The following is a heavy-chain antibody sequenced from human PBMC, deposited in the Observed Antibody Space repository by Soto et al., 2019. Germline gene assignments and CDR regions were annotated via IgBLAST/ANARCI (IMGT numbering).Heavy chain of an antibody. CDR1: GGTFSSSA. D-gene: IGHD4-4*01. CDR2: IIPLFRTP. Sequence: QVQLVQSGAEMKEPGSSVKVSCKTSGGTFSSSAISWLRQAPGQGLEWMGGIIPLFRTPDYAQKFQGRVTLAADESTSTAYMELRSLRSEDTAVYYCARDNDRLQLGRNYYYILDVWGQGTTITVSS. V-gene: IGHV1-69*12. J-gene: IGHJ6*02. CDR3: ARDNDRLQLGRNYYYILDV.